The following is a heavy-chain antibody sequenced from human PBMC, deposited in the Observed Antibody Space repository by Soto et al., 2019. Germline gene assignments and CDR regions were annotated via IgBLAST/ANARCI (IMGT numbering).Heavy chain of an antibody. V-gene: IGHV3-33*01. CDR1: GFTFSSYG. Sequence: SLRLSCAASGFTFSSYGMHWVRQAPGKGLEWVAVIWYDGSNKYYADSVKGRFTISRDNSKNTLYLQMNSLRAEDTAVYYCAREVMAAAGRSFDYWGQGTLVTVSS. D-gene: IGHD6-13*01. J-gene: IGHJ4*02. CDR2: IWYDGSNK. CDR3: AREVMAAAGRSFDY.